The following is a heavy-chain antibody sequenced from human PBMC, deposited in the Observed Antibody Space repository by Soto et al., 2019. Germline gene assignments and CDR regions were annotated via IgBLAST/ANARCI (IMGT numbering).Heavy chain of an antibody. J-gene: IGHJ4*02. V-gene: IGHV3-30-3*01. CDR2: ISYDGSSR. Sequence: QVQLVESGGGVVQPGRSLRLSCAASAFTFSNYAIHWVRQAPGKGLEWVAVISYDGSSRYYADSVKGRFTISRDNSKNNMYLQMDSLRAEDTAVYYCAREKASGYSGVFDSWGLGTLVTVSS. CDR3: AREKASGYSGVFDS. CDR1: AFTFSNYA. D-gene: IGHD3-3*01.